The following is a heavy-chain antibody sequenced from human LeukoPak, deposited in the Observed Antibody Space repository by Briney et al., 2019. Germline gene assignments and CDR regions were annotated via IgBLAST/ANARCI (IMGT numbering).Heavy chain of an antibody. V-gene: IGHV5-51*01. CDR1: GYSFTSNW. CDR3: ASGGSGGSWTPDY. J-gene: IGHJ4*02. CDR2: LYPGDSET. D-gene: IGHD2-15*01. Sequence: GESLKISCKSSGYSFTSNWIGWVRQMPGKGLEWMGILYPGDSETKYSPSFQGQVTISVDKSISTAYLQWSSLKASDTAMYYCASGGSGGSWTPDYWGQGTLVTASS.